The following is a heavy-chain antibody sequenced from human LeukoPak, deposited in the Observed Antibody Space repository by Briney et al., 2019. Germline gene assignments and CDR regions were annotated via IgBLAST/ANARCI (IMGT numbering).Heavy chain of an antibody. V-gene: IGHV3-23*01. J-gene: IGHJ4*02. CDR3: VRSLDY. Sequence: GGSLRLSCAASGFPFSTYAMNWVRQAPGKGLEWVSVITGSGGFTQYADSVKGRFTISRDNSKNTVYLQINSLRVEDTALYYCVRSLDYWGQGTLVTVSS. CDR1: GFPFSTYA. CDR2: ITGSGGFT.